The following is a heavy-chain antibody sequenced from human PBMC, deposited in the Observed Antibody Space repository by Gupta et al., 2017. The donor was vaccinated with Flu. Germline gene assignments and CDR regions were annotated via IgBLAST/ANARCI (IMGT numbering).Heavy chain of an antibody. D-gene: IGHD6-19*01. J-gene: IGHJ3*02. CDR3: AKVLNPGITVAGPFDI. V-gene: IGHV3-23*01. CDR2: ISGSGLST. Sequence: YAMIWVRQAPGKGLEWVSTISGSGLSTYYADSVKGRFTISRDNSRNTLYLQMNSLRAEDTAIYHCAKVLNPGITVAGPFDIWGQGTMVTVSS. CDR1: YA.